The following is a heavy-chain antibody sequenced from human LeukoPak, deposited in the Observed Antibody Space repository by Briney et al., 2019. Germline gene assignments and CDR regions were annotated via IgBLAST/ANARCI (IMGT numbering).Heavy chain of an antibody. CDR1: GGTFSSYA. CDR2: IIPIFGTA. Sequence: SVKVSCKASGGTFSSYAISWVRQAPGQGLEWMGGIIPIFGTANYAQKFQGRVTITTDESTSTAYMELSSLRSEDTAVYYCARETPFDYDFWSGYYTIDYWGQGTLVTVSS. J-gene: IGHJ4*02. V-gene: IGHV1-69*05. CDR3: ARETPFDYDFWSGYYTIDY. D-gene: IGHD3-3*01.